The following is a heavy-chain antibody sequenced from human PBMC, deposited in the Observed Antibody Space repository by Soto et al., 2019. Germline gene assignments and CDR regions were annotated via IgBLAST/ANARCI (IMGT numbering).Heavy chain of an antibody. Sequence: QVQLVQSGAEVKKPGASVKVSCQASGYTFPSYGISWVRQAPGQGLEWMGWISAYNGNTNYAQKLQGRVTMTTGTATTTAYMELRSLRSEDTAVYYCERGVEALDYWGQGTLVPVSS. CDR3: ERGVEALDY. CDR2: ISAYNGNT. V-gene: IGHV1-18*01. D-gene: IGHD1-26*01. J-gene: IGHJ4*02. CDR1: GYTFPSYG.